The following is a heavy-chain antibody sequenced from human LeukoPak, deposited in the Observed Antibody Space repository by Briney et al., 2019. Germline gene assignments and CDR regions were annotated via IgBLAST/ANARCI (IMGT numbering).Heavy chain of an antibody. V-gene: IGHV3-33*01. CDR1: GFTFSVYG. J-gene: IGHJ4*02. D-gene: IGHD6-19*01. Sequence: GGSLRLSCAASGFTFSVYGMHWVRQAPGKGLEWVAVMWYDGSKEYYADSVKGRSTISRDTSTNMLYLQMNSLRDEDTAVYYCARALGSGTFAYWGQATLVTV. CDR3: ARALGSGTFAY. CDR2: MWYDGSKE.